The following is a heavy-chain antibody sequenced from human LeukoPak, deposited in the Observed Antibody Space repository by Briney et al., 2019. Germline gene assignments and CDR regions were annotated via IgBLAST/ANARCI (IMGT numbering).Heavy chain of an antibody. CDR1: GGTFSSYA. CDR3: ARDRPGYSSGWYEDY. CDR2: IIPILGIA. V-gene: IGHV1-69*04. J-gene: IGHJ4*02. Sequence: SVKVSCKASGGTFSSYAISWVRQAPGQGLEWMGRIIPILGIANYAQKFQGRVTITADKSTSTAYMELSSLRSEVTAVYYCARDRPGYSSGWYEDYWGQGTLVTVSS. D-gene: IGHD6-19*01.